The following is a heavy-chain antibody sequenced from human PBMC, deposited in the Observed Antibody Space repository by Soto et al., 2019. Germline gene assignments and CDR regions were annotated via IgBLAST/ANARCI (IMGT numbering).Heavy chain of an antibody. Sequence: PGGSLRLSCATSGFTFSTYGMHWVRQAPGRGLEWVAVICYDGSNKNYADSVKVRFIISRDNRRNKLYLEMNSLRAEDTAIYYCARGKRPQLGPHXWGLATLVTVSX. V-gene: IGHV3-33*01. CDR2: ICYDGSNK. CDR3: ARGKRPQLGPHX. CDR1: GFTFSTYG. J-gene: IGHJ4*02. D-gene: IGHD6-25*01.